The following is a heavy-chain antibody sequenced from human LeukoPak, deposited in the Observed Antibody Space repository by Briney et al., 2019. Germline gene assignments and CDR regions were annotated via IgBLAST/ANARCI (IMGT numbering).Heavy chain of an antibody. D-gene: IGHD4-17*01. V-gene: IGHV4-39*07. CDR1: GASISSTRYY. CDR2: IYHSGNT. J-gene: IGHJ4*02. CDR3: ARAGYGDSDFDY. Sequence: SETLSLTCSVSGASISSTRYYWGWIRQPPGKGLEWIGSIYHSGNTYYNPSLKSRVTISLDTSKNQFSLKLTSVTAADTAVYYCARAGYGDSDFDYWGQGTLVTVSS.